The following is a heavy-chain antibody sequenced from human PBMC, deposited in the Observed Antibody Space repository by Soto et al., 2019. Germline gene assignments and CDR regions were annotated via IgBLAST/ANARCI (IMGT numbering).Heavy chain of an antibody. CDR2: INHSGST. CDR1: GGSFIGYY. CDR3: ARVQITGPVHS. D-gene: IGHD1-20*01. Sequence: TLSLTCAVYGGSFIGYYWSWIRQPPGKGLEWIGEINHSGSTNYNPSLKSRVTISVDMSKNQFSLKLRSVTAADTAVYYCARVQITGPVHSWGQGNLVTVPS. J-gene: IGHJ4*02. V-gene: IGHV4-34*01.